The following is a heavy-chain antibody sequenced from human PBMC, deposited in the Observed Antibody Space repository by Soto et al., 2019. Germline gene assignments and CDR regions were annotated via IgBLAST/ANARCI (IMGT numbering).Heavy chain of an antibody. CDR1: GGSFSGYD. V-gene: IGHV4-34*01. Sequence: SETLSLTCAVYGGSFSGYDWSWIRQPPGKGLEWIGEINHSGSTNYNPSLKSRVTISVDTSKNQFSLKLSSVTAADTAVYYCARGLAVAGVYYYYGMDVWGQGTTVTVSS. CDR2: INHSGST. D-gene: IGHD6-19*01. J-gene: IGHJ6*02. CDR3: ARGLAVAGVYYYYGMDV.